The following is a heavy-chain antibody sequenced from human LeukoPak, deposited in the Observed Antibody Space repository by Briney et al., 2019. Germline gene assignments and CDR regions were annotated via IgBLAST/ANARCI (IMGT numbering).Heavy chain of an antibody. Sequence: SETLSLTCAVSGGSISSSNWWSWVRQPPGKGLEWIGEIYHSGSTNYNPSLKSRVTISVNKSKNQFSLKLSSVTAADTAVYYCARDPNGSGWFDYWGQGTLVTVSS. CDR2: IYHSGST. J-gene: IGHJ5*01. D-gene: IGHD6-19*01. CDR3: ARDPNGSGWFDY. V-gene: IGHV4-4*02. CDR1: GGSISSSNW.